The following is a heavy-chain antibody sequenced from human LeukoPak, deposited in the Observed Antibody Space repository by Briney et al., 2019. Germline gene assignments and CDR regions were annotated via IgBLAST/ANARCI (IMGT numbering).Heavy chain of an antibody. D-gene: IGHD4-11*01. CDR3: ARRGGTVTTAFDY. V-gene: IGHV4-39*07. CDR2: INHSGST. Sequence: SETLSLTCTVSGGSISSSSYYWGWIRQPPGKGLEWIGEINHSGSTNYNPSLKSRVTISVDTSKNQVSLKLSSVTAADTAVYYCARRGGTVTTAFDYWGQGTLVTVSP. CDR1: GGSISSSSYY. J-gene: IGHJ4*02.